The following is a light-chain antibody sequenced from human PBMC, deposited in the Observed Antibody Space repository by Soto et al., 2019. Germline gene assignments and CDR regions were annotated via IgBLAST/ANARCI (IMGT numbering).Light chain of an antibody. Sequence: QSVLTQPPSASGSPGQSVTISCTGTSSDIGGYNFVSWYQQHPGKAPKLMIYDVTKRPSGVPDRFSGSKSGNTVSLTVSGLQAEDEADYYCASYAGVNNLLFGGGTKLTVL. CDR1: SSDIGGYNF. J-gene: IGLJ2*01. V-gene: IGLV2-8*01. CDR3: ASYAGVNNLL. CDR2: DVT.